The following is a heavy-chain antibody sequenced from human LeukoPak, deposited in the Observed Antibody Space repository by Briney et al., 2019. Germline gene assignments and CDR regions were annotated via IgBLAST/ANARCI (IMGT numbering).Heavy chain of an antibody. CDR2: FSTSGGTT. Sequence: GGSLRLSCAASGFTFNTYAMTWVRQAPGKGLEWVSTFSTSGGTTYYADSVKGRFTISRDNSKNTLYLQMNSLRAEDTAVYFCAKGIYGSGNFYNAGVFDYWGQGTLVTVSS. D-gene: IGHD3-10*01. V-gene: IGHV3-23*01. CDR3: AKGIYGSGNFYNAGVFDY. CDR1: GFTFNTYA. J-gene: IGHJ4*02.